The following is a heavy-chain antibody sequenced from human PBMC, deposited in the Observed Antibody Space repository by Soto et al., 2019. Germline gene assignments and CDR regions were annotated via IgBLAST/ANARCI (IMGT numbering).Heavy chain of an antibody. J-gene: IGHJ3*02. D-gene: IGHD6-13*01. V-gene: IGHV3-9*01. CDR2: ISWNGGSI. CDR3: AKLIGAAGRGGFDI. CDR1: GFTFEDYA. Sequence: GGSLRLSCAASGFTFEDYAMNWVRLAPGKGLEWVSRISWNGGSIAYADSVKGRFTISRDNAKNSLYLQLNSLRPEDTALYYCAKLIGAAGRGGFDIWGQGTMVTVS.